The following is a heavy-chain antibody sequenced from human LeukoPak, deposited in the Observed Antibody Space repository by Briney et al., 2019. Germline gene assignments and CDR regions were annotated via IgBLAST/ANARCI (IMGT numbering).Heavy chain of an antibody. V-gene: IGHV1-69*05. D-gene: IGHD3-16*01. CDR1: GRTLSSYA. CDR3: ARQGATPRDYYFDY. Sequence: SVKVSCKASGRTLSSYAISWVRQAPGQGLEWMGGIIPIFGTANYAQKFQGRVTITTDESTSTAYMELSSLRSEDTAVYYCARQGATPRDYYFDYWGQGTLVTVSS. J-gene: IGHJ4*02. CDR2: IIPIFGTA.